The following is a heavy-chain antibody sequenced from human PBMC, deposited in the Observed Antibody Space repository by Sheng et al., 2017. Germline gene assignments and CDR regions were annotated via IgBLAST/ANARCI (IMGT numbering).Heavy chain of an antibody. CDR3: ASGGSYSRDAFDI. D-gene: IGHD1-26*01. Sequence: EVQLVESGGGLVQPGGSPRLSCAASGFTFSSYAMHWVRQAPGKGLEYVSAISSNGGSTYYANSVKGRFTISRDNSKNTLYLQMGSLRPEDMAVYYCASGGSYSRDAFDIWGQGTMVIVAS. J-gene: IGHJ3*02. CDR1: GFTFSSYA. V-gene: IGHV3-64*01. CDR2: ISSNGGST.